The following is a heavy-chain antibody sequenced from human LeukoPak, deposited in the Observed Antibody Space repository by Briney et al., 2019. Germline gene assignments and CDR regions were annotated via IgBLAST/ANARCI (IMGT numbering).Heavy chain of an antibody. D-gene: IGHD5-18*01. V-gene: IGHV5-51*01. CDR2: MYSSDTDS. J-gene: IGHJ3*02. CDR3: ATLYLGGYSYGYAYAFDI. Sequence: GLSLKFSCRGYGYFFPTYSMRCARQMPGKGLEWMGSMYSSDTDSTNTPSSQGQVTISADKSINTAYLQCSSLKASDTAMYYCATLYLGGYSYGYAYAFDIWGQGTVVTVSS. CDR1: GYFFPTYS.